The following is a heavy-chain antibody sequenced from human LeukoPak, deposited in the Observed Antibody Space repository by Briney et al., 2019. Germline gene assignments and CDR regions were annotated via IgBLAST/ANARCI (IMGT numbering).Heavy chain of an antibody. Sequence: ASVKVSCTASGYTFTGYYMHWVRQAPGQGLEWMGRINPNSGGTNYAQKFQGRVTMTRDTSISTAYMELSRLRSDDTAVYYCARDGGDSYGYDYWGQGTLVTVSS. V-gene: IGHV1-2*06. CDR2: INPNSGGT. CDR1: GYTFTGYY. CDR3: ARDGGDSYGYDY. J-gene: IGHJ4*02. D-gene: IGHD5-18*01.